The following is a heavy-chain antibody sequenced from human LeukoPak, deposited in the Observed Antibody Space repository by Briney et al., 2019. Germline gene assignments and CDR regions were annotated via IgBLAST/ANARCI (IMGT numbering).Heavy chain of an antibody. Sequence: ASVKVSCKASGYTFTGYNLHWVRQAPRQGLEWMGWMNPNSGATNFAQRYQGWVTMTRDTSISTAYMDLRGLRSEDTAVYYCARVNGFTPPPLVVYPYYFDYWGQGTLVTVSS. CDR2: MNPNSGAT. D-gene: IGHD2-2*02. CDR1: GYTFTGYN. V-gene: IGHV1-2*04. CDR3: ARVNGFTPPPLVVYPYYFDY. J-gene: IGHJ4*02.